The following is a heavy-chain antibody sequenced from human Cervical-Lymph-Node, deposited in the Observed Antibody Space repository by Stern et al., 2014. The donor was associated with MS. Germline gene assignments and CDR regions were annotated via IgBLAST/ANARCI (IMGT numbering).Heavy chain of an antibody. J-gene: IGHJ5*02. V-gene: IGHV1-69*01. D-gene: IGHD3-10*01. CDR2: IVPMFAKA. CDR1: GGSFKSYA. CDR3: ARERSIHYPAFAP. Sequence: VQLVQSGAEVKKPGSSVRVSCKASGGSFKSYAFNWRRQAPGQGLEWVGDIVPMFAKANYAQKFQGRVTVTADEATNTVYMELSFLTSEDTAVYYCARERSIHYPAFAPWGQGTLVTVSS.